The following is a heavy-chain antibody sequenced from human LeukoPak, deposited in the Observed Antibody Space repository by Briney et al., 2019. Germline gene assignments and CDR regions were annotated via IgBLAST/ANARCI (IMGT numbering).Heavy chain of an antibody. CDR1: GFTFDDYG. CDR3: AKGVSSSGYSFPDY. CDR2: INWNGGST. J-gene: IGHJ4*02. Sequence: GGSLRLSCAASGFTFDDYGMSWVRQAPGKGLEWVSGINWNGGSTGYADSMKGRFTISRDNAKNSLYLQMNSLRAEDTALYYCAKGVSSSGYSFPDYWGQGTLVTVSS. D-gene: IGHD3-22*01. V-gene: IGHV3-20*04.